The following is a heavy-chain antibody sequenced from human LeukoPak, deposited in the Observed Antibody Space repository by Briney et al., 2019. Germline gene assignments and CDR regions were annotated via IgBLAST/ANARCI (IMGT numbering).Heavy chain of an antibody. Sequence: PGASVKVSCTASGYTFTSYGISWVRQAPGQGLEWMGWISAYNGNTNYAQKLQGRVTMTTDTSTSTAYMELRSLRSDDTAVYYCARDRTSPQYYDFWSGYLWEADNWFDPWGQGTLVTVSS. CDR2: ISAYNGNT. CDR3: ARDRTSPQYYDFWSGYLWEADNWFDP. CDR1: GYTFTSYG. J-gene: IGHJ5*02. V-gene: IGHV1-18*01. D-gene: IGHD3-3*01.